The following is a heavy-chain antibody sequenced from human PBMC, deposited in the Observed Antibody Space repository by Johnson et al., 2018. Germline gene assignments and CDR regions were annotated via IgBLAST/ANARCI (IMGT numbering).Heavy chain of an antibody. V-gene: IGHV3-49*05. CDR3: TRTGTTKNYYYGMDV. CDR2: IRSKAYGGKT. CDR1: GFTFGDYA. Sequence: VQLVESGGGLVKPGRSLRLSCTASGFTFGDYAMSWFRQAPGKGLEWVGFIRSKAYGGKTEYAASVKGRFTISRDDSKSIDYLQMNSLKTEDTAVYYCTRTGTTKNYYYGMDVWGQGTTVTVSS. J-gene: IGHJ6*02. D-gene: IGHD1-7*01.